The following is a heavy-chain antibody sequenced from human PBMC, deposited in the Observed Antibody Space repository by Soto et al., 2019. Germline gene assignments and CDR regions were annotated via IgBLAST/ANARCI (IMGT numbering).Heavy chain of an antibody. D-gene: IGHD3-3*01. J-gene: IGHJ6*02. CDR1: GYTFTGYY. CDR3: ARATATTPLLAGYDFWSGYYTGGMDV. V-gene: IGHV1-2*04. CDR2: INPNSGGT. Sequence: QVQLVQSGAEVKKPGASVKVSCKASGYTFTGYYMHWVRQAPGQGLEWMGWINPNSGGTNYAQKFQGWVTMTRDTSLSTAYMELSRLRSDDTAVYYCARATATTPLLAGYDFWSGYYTGGMDVWGQGTTVTVSS.